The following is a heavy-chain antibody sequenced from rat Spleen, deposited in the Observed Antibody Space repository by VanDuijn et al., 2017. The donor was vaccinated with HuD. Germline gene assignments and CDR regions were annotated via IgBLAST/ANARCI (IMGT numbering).Heavy chain of an antibody. J-gene: IGHJ2*01. CDR3: VRRETSFDY. CDR1: GFTFSDYF. Sequence: EVQLVESGGGLVQPGRSMKLSCAASGFTFSDYFMAWVRQAPTKGLEWVASISSDGGSTYYRDSVKGRFTISRDNAKSTLYLEMDSLRSEDTATYFCVRRETSFDYWGQGVMVTVSS. CDR2: ISSDGGST. V-gene: IGHV5-25*01.